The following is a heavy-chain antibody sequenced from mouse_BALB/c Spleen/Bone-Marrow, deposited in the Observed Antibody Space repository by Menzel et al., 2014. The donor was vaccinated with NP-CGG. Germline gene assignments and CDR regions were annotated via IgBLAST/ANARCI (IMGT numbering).Heavy chain of an antibody. CDR3: ARDWDYYAMDY. V-gene: IGHV1-77*01. D-gene: IGHD4-1*01. J-gene: IGHJ4*01. CDR2: IYPGSGNT. CDR1: GYTFTDYY. Sequence: LVESGAELARPGASVKLSCKASGYTFTDYYINWVKQRTGQGLEWIGEIYPGSGNTYYNEKFKGKATLTADKSSSTAYMQLSSLTSEDSAVHFCARDWDYYAMDYWGQGTSVTVSS.